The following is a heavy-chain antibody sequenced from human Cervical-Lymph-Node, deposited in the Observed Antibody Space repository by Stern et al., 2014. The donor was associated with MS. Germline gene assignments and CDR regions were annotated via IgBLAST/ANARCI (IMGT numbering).Heavy chain of an antibody. J-gene: IGHJ6*02. CDR2: ITTHNGDT. Sequence: HVQLVQSGAEVKEPGASVKVSCKASGYTFISYAMSWVRQAPGQGLEWMGWITTHNGDTEYAQKLKGRVTMTTDTSTTTAHMELRSLRSDDTAVYYCARVASFTNYFYYGMDVWGQGTTVTVSS. V-gene: IGHV1-18*01. D-gene: IGHD2/OR15-2a*01. CDR3: ARVASFTNYFYYGMDV. CDR1: GYTFISYA.